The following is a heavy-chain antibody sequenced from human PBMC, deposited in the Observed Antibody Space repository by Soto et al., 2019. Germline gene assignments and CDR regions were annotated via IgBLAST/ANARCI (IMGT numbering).Heavy chain of an antibody. CDR2: IYHSGST. Sequence: TSETLSLTCVVSGGSISSSKWWSWVRQPPGKGLEWIGEIYHSGSTNYNPSLKSRVTISVDKSKNHFSLKLNSVTAADTAIYYCAQLYNWFDPWGQGTLVTVS. V-gene: IGHV4-4*02. D-gene: IGHD3-10*01. CDR1: GGSISSSKW. J-gene: IGHJ5*02. CDR3: AQLYNWFDP.